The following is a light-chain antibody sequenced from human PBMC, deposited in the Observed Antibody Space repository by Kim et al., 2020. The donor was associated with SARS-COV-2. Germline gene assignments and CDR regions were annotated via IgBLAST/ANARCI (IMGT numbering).Light chain of an antibody. CDR3: GAWDSSLRAWL. CDR1: TSNIGVQY. V-gene: IGLV1-51*01. CDR2: DSD. Sequence: QYGLTQPPSVSAAPGQRVTISCSGGTSNIGVQYVSWFQHLPGTAPKFVIYDSDKRPAEIPGRFSGSQSGTSATLDITGLQAGDEAHYYCGAWDSSLRAWLFGGGTKLTVL. J-gene: IGLJ3*02.